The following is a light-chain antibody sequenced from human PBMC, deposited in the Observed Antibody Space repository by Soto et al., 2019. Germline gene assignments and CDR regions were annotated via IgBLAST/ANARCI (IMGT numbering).Light chain of an antibody. CDR1: TGAVTSGHY. Sequence: QAVVTQEPSLTVSPGGTVTLTCGSSTGAVTSGHYPYWFQQKPGQAPRTLIYDTSNKHSWTPARFSGSLLGGKAALIPSGAQPEDGADYYCNSYTRSSTPVVFGGGTKLTVL. CDR3: NSYTRSSTPVV. J-gene: IGLJ2*01. V-gene: IGLV7-46*01. CDR2: DTS.